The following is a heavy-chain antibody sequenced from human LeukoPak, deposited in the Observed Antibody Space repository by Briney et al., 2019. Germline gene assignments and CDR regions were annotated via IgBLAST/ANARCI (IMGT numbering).Heavy chain of an antibody. J-gene: IGHJ4*02. CDR2: ISSSESTL. CDR1: GFTFSSYS. D-gene: IGHD2-21*02. V-gene: IGHV3-48*01. Sequence: GGSLRLSCAASGFTFSSYSMNWVRQAPGKGLEWVSYISSSESTLYYADSVKGRFTISRDNSKNTLSLQMNSLRAEDTALYYCAKSPKPVTAALYFDYWGRGALVTVSS. CDR3: AKSPKPVTAALYFDY.